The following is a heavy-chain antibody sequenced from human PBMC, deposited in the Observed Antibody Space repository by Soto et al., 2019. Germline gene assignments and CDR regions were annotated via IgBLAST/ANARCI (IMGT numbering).Heavy chain of an antibody. J-gene: IGHJ4*02. Sequence: SVKVSCKASGGLFSSYPISWVRQVPGQGLEWMGGTIPVFQTAYYTQRFQGRVTITADESTNTAYMELSSLRSEDTAIYYCARGGSGYTWFNEFWGQGTLVTSPQ. CDR1: GGLFSSYP. V-gene: IGHV1-69*13. D-gene: IGHD3-22*01. CDR2: TIPVFQTA. CDR3: ARGGSGYTWFNEF.